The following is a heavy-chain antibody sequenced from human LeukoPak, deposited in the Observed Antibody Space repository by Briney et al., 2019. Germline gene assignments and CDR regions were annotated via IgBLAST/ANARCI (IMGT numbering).Heavy chain of an antibody. Sequence: PSETLSLTCTVSGGSISSYYWSWIRQPAGKGLEWIGRIYTSGSTNYNPSLKSRVTMSVDTSKNQFSLKLSSVTAADTAVYYCARAKVATDTVCYWFDPWGQGTLVTVSS. CDR2: IYTSGST. CDR3: ARAKVATDTVCYWFDP. D-gene: IGHD5-12*01. CDR1: GGSISSYY. V-gene: IGHV4-4*07. J-gene: IGHJ5*02.